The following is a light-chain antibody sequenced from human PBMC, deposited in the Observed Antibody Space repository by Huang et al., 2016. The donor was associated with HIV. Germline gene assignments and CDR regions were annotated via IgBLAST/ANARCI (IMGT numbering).Light chain of an antibody. J-gene: IGKJ4*01. CDR2: EGS. Sequence: DFVLTQTPLSLSVTPGQPASISCKSGQSLLHTDGKTYLYWLLQRPGQSPQLLIAEGSRRFSGVPDRFSGSGSGTDFTLIISRVEAEDVGVYYCMQGIHPPLTFGGGTKVEIK. V-gene: IGKV2-29*02. CDR3: MQGIHPPLT. CDR1: QSLLHTDGKTY.